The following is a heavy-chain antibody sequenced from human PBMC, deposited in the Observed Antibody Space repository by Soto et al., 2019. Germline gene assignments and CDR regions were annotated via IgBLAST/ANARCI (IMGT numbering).Heavy chain of an antibody. CDR1: GGSFSGYY. CDR3: SRASHPGSSGYYSSFDP. CDR2: INHSGST. J-gene: IGHJ5*02. D-gene: IGHD3-22*01. Sequence: SETLSLTCAVYGGSFSGYYWSWIRQPPGKGLEWIGEINHSGSTNYNPSLKSRVTISVDTSKNQFSLKLSSVTAADTALYYCSRASHPGSSGYYSSFDPWGQGTLVTVSS. V-gene: IGHV4-34*01.